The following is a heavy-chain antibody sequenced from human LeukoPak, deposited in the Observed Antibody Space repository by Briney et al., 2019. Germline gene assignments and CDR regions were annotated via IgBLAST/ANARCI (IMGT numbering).Heavy chain of an antibody. Sequence: PSDTLSLTCAAYVGTFSGYYWNWIRQSPGKGLEWIGEVNDSGSTNVNPSLRSRVTISVDTSKNQFSLKLSSVTAADTAVYYCARVMRVRYFDWLSSYYFDYWGQGTLVTVSS. CDR3: ARVMRVRYFDWLSSYYFDY. D-gene: IGHD3-9*01. CDR2: VNDSGST. J-gene: IGHJ4*02. V-gene: IGHV4-34*01. CDR1: VGTFSGYY.